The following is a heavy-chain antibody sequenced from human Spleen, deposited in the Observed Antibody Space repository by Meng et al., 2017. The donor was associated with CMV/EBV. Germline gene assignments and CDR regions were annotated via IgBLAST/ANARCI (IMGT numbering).Heavy chain of an antibody. Sequence: ASVKVSCKTSGYTFTGYYMHWVRQDPGQGLEWMGWINPNSGGTKYAQNFQGRVTMTRDTSFTTAYMELTSLRSDDPAVYCCARAGLGIVIEPRTMPGETYYFSSLDVWGQGTTVTVSS. V-gene: IGHV1-2*02. CDR1: GYTFTGYY. CDR2: INPNSGGT. J-gene: IGHJ6*02. CDR3: ARAGLGIVIEPRTMPGETYYFSSLDV. D-gene: IGHD2/OR15-2a*01.